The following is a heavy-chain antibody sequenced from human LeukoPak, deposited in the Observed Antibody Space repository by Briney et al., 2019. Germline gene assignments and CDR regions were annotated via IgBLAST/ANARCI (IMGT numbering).Heavy chain of an antibody. CDR1: GYTFTGYY. V-gene: IGHV1-2*02. CDR3: ARDGVFDYYDSSGYPEY. J-gene: IGHJ4*02. CDR2: INPNSGGT. Sequence: ASVKVSCKASGYTFTGYYMHWVRQAPGQGLECMGWINPNSGGTNYAQKFQGRVTMTRDTSISTAYMELSRLRSDDTAVYYCARDGVFDYYDSSGYPEYWGQGTLVTVSS. D-gene: IGHD3-22*01.